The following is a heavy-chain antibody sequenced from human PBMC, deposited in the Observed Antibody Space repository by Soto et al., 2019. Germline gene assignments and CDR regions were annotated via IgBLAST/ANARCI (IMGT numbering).Heavy chain of an antibody. D-gene: IGHD7-27*01. CDR1: GFTFSRYG. Sequence: QVQLAESGGGAVQPGRSLRLSCAASGFTFSRYGMHWVRQAPGKGLEWVAVIWYDGSNKYYGDFVKGRFTISRDNSKNTVYLQMNSQRAEDTAVYYCARDRTGEVTPDFDYWGQGTLVAVSS. CDR3: ARDRTGEVTPDFDY. J-gene: IGHJ4*02. V-gene: IGHV3-33*01. CDR2: IWYDGSNK.